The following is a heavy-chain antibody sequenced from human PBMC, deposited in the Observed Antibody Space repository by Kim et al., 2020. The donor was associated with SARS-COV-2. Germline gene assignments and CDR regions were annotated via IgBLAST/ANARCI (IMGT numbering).Heavy chain of an antibody. Sequence: GGSLRLSCAASGFTFSNAWMSWVRQAPGKGLEWVGRIKSKTDGGTTDYAAPVKGRFTISRDDSKNTLYLQMNSLKTEDTAVYYCTLRPMTTVTTYYFDYWGQGTLVTVSS. CDR3: TLRPMTTVTTYYFDY. V-gene: IGHV3-15*01. CDR1: GFTFSNAW. J-gene: IGHJ4*02. D-gene: IGHD4-17*01. CDR2: IKSKTDGGTT.